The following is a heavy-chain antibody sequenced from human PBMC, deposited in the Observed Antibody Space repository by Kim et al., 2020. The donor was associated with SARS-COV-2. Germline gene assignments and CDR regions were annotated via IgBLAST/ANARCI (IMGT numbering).Heavy chain of an antibody. J-gene: IGHJ6*02. Sequence: GGSLRLSCAASGFTFSSYAMSWVRQAPGKGLEWVSAISGSGGSTYYADSVKGRFTISRDNSKNTLYLQMNSLRAEDTAVYYCAKDGQVYPYYYYGMDVWGQGTTVTVSS. CDR3: AKDGQVYPYYYYGMDV. CDR1: GFTFSSYA. V-gene: IGHV3-23*01. CDR2: ISGSGGST. D-gene: IGHD2-8*01.